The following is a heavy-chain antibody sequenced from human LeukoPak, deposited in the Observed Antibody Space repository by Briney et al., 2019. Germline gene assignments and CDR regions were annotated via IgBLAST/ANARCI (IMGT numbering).Heavy chain of an antibody. CDR1: GYTFTSYD. J-gene: IGHJ6*03. V-gene: IGHV1-8*03. D-gene: IGHD2-2*02. Sequence: ASVKVSCKASGYTFTSYDINWVRQATGQGLEWMGWMNPNSGNTGYAQRFQGRVTITRNTSISTAYMELSSLRSEDTAVYYCARGRYCSSTSCYRMEVQWNYYYYMDVWGKGTTVTVSS. CDR2: MNPNSGNT. CDR3: ARGRYCSSTSCYRMEVQWNYYYYMDV.